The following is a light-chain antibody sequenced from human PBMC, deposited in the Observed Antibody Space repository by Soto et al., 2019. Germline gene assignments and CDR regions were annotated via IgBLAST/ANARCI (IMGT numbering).Light chain of an antibody. CDR3: QQYGSSPFT. CDR2: GAS. V-gene: IGKV3-20*01. CDR1: QSVSSSY. J-gene: IGKJ4*01. Sequence: EIVLTQSPGTLSLSPGERATLSCRASQSVSSSYLAWYQQKPGQAPRLLIYGASSRATGIPDRFSGSGSGTDFTLTFSRLEPEDFAVYYCQQYGSSPFTFGGGTKVDIK.